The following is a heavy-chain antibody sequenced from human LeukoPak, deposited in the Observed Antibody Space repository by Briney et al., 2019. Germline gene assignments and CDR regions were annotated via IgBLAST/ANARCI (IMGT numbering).Heavy chain of an antibody. D-gene: IGHD3-9*01. V-gene: IGHV3-74*01. CDR1: GLTFSSHW. CDR3: ARSFHDILTGYGEIDY. J-gene: IGHJ4*02. CDR2: ITNDGSST. Sequence: QSGGSLRLSCAASGLTFSSHWMHWVRQAPGKGLVWVSRITNDGSSTTYADSVKGRFTISRDNSKNTLYLQMNSLRAEDTAVYYCARSFHDILTGYGEIDYWGQGTLVTVSS.